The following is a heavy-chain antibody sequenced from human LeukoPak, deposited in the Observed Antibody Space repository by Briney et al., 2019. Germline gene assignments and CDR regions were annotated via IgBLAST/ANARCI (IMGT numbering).Heavy chain of an antibody. CDR1: GFTFSSYC. D-gene: IGHD3-22*01. CDR2: ISYDGSNK. J-gene: IGHJ4*02. CDR3: EKAPIEFSVVITPSDY. Sequence: GRSLRLSCAASGFTFSSYCMHWVRQAPGKGLEWVSVISYDGSNKYSADSVKGRFTISRDKSKSKMYLQMNSLRAEATAVYFCEKAPIEFSVVITPSDYWGQGTRVTVSS. V-gene: IGHV3-30*18.